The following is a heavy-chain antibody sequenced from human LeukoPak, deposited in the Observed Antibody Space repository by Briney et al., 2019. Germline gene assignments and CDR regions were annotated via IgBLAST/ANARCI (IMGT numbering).Heavy chain of an antibody. CDR1: GFXFSSDS. J-gene: IGHJ2*01. CDR2: ISSSSSYI. Sequence: GGSLRLSCAASGFXFSSDSIKWVRQAPGKGLEWVSSISSSSSYIYYADPVKGRLTISRDNAKNSLYLQMNSLRAEDTAVYYCAREDAYGPGYSDLWGRGTLVTVSS. V-gene: IGHV3-21*01. CDR3: AREDAYGPGYSDL. D-gene: IGHD3-10*01.